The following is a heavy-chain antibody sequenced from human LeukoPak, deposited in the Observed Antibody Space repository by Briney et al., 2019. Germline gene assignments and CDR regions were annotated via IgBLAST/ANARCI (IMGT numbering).Heavy chain of an antibody. J-gene: IGHJ4*02. CDR2: IWYDGSNK. V-gene: IGHV3-33*01. CDR3: ARESECSGGSCPPY. CDR1: GFTFSNYD. Sequence: GGSLRLSCAVSGFTFSNYDMHWVRQAPGKGLEWVAVIWYDGSNKYYADSVKGRFTISRDNSKNTLYLQMNTLRAEDTAVYYCARESECSGGSCPPYWGQGSLVTVSS. D-gene: IGHD2-15*01.